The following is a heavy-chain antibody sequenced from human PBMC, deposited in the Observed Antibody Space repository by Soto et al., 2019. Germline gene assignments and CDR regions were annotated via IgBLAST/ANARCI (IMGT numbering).Heavy chain of an antibody. CDR2: INHSGST. J-gene: IGHJ4*02. CDR1: GGSFSGCC. D-gene: IGHD3-10*01. CDR3: ARVSGSREVDY. Sequence: QVHLQQWGAGLLKPSETLSLTCAVYGGSFSGCCWSWIRQPPGKGLEWIGEINHSGSTNYSPSPKSRGTISVDTSKNQFSLKLGSVTAADTAVYYCARVSGSREVDYWGQGTLVTVSS. V-gene: IGHV4-34*01.